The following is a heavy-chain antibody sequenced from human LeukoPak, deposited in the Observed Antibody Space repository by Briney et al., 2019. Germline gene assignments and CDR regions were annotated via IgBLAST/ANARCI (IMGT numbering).Heavy chain of an antibody. CDR1: GFTFSSYG. J-gene: IGHJ4*02. V-gene: IGHV3-33*01. CDR2: IWYDGSNK. Sequence: GGSLRLSCAASGFTFSSYGMHWVRQAPGKGLEWVAVIWYDGSNKYYADSVKGRFTISRDNSKNTLYLQMNSLRAEDTAVYYCARDYPHHSSGGKLVYWGQGTLVTVSS. CDR3: ARDYPHHSSGGKLVY. D-gene: IGHD3-16*01.